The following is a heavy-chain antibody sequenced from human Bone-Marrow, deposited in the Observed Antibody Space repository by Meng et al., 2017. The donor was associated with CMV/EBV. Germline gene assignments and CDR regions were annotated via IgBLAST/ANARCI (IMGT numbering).Heavy chain of an antibody. CDR1: GFTFSGSA. Sequence: GESLKISCAASGFTFSGSAMHWVRQASGKGLEWVGRIRSKANSYATAYAASVKGRFTISRDDSKNTAYLQMNSLKTEDTAVYYCTSVKGIAASWGQGTLVTVYS. CDR3: TSVKGIAAS. D-gene: IGHD6-13*01. CDR2: IRSKANSYAT. J-gene: IGHJ5*02. V-gene: IGHV3-73*01.